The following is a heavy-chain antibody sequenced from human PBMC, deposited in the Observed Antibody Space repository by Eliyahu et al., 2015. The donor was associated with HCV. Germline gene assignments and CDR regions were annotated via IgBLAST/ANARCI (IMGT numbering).Heavy chain of an antibody. D-gene: IGHD3-10*01. Sequence: QAQLQQWGAGLLKPSETLSLTCAVXGGSFSGYYWSWIRQFPGQGLEWIGEIVDSGHTNYNPSLKSRATLSIDTSKSQFSLSLTSVTAADTAIYYCARGASPLYVSGTYRTFAYWGQGTLATVSS. V-gene: IGHV4-34*01. J-gene: IGHJ4*02. CDR2: IVDSGHT. CDR1: GGSFSGYY. CDR3: ARGASPLYVSGTYRTFAY.